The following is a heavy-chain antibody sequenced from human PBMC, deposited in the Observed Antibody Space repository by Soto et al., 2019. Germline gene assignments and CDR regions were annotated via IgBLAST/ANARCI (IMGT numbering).Heavy chain of an antibody. D-gene: IGHD6-13*01. CDR3: AKTKAAAGRGRYFDY. CDR1: GFTFSSYG. J-gene: IGHJ4*02. CDR2: ISYXXXNX. Sequence: SLRLSCAASGFTFSSYGMHWVRQAPGKGLEWVAXISYXXXNXYXAXSXXXXFTISRDNSKNTLYLQMNRLRAEDTAVYYCAKTKAAAGRGRYFDYWGQGTLVTVSS. V-gene: IGHV3-30*18.